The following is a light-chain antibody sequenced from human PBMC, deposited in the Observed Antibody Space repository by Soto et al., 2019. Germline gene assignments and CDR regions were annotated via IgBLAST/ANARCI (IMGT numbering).Light chain of an antibody. CDR1: QSVGSH. V-gene: IGKV3-11*01. CDR2: DAT. Sequence: ETVLTQSPATLSLSPGERATLSCRVSQSVGSHLTWYRQRPGQAPRLLIYDATNRATGIPARFSGSGSGTDFTLTISSLEPEDFAVYYCQQRTDWRLTFGGGTKVEIK. CDR3: QQRTDWRLT. J-gene: IGKJ4*01.